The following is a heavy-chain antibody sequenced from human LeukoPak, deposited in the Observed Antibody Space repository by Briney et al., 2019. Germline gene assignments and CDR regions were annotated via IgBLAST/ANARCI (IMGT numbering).Heavy chain of an antibody. CDR1: GFTFSSYE. V-gene: IGHV3-48*03. J-gene: IGHJ3*01. CDR3: VREGYDSSGYYQAD. D-gene: IGHD3-22*01. CDR2: ISSSGSTI. Sequence: GGSLRLSCAASGFTFSSYEMNWVRQAPGKGLEWVSYISSSGSTISYADSVKGPFTISRANTKNSLYLQMTSLRDEDTAVYYCVREGYDSSGYYQADWGQGTMVTVSS.